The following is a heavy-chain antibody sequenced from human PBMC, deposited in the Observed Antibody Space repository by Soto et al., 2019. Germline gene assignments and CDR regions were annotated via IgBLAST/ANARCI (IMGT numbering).Heavy chain of an antibody. D-gene: IGHD1-26*01. J-gene: IGHJ4*02. Sequence: QITLKESGPTLVKPTQTLTLTCTFSGFSLSTSSVGVGWIRQPPGKALEWLAVIYWDDTKTYRPSLKSRLTITNDTSKNQVALTMTNMDSVDTATYYCAHAYGGRSLYWGQGTLVTVSS. CDR3: AHAYGGRSLY. CDR2: IYWDDTK. V-gene: IGHV2-5*02. CDR1: GFSLSTSSVG.